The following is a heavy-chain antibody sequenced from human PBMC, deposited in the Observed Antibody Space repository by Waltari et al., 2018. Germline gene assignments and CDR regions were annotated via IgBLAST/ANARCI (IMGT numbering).Heavy chain of an antibody. CDR3: ARDQWFAFDI. J-gene: IGHJ3*02. V-gene: IGHV3-7*01. D-gene: IGHD3-22*01. CDR1: GFTLRSYG. CDR2: IMTDGSEE. Sequence: EVQLVESGGGLVQPGGSLRLYCAAAGFTLRSYGMSWVRQAPGKGPEWVANIMTDGSEEYYVDSVRGRFTISRDNAKNSLYLQMNSLRPEDTAVYYCARDQWFAFDIWGHGTMVTVSS.